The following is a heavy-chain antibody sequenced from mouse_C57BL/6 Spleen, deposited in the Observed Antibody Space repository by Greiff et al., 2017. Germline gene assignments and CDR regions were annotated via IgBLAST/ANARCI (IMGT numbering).Heavy chain of an antibody. V-gene: IGHV1-64*01. CDR2: IHPNSGRT. CDR3: AREGNLGFGY. D-gene: IGHD2-1*01. CDR1: GYTFTSYW. J-gene: IGHJ3*01. Sequence: VQLQQPGAELVKPGASVKLSCKASGYTFTSYWMHWVKQRPGQGLEWIGMIHPNSGRTKYNEKFKSKATLTVDKSSSTADMQLSSLTSDDSSVDYCAREGNLGFGYWGEETLVTVSA.